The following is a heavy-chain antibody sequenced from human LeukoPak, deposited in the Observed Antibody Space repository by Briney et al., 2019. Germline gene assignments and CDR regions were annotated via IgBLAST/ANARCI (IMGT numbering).Heavy chain of an antibody. V-gene: IGHV1-18*01. CDR2: ISAYNGNT. Sequence: ASVKVSCKASGYTFTSYGIGWVRQAPGQGLEWMGWISAYNGNTNYAQKLQGRVTMTTDTSTSTAYMELRSLRSDDTAVYYCARLSWDCSGGSCYPGDFDYWGQGTLVTVSS. CDR3: ARLSWDCSGGSCYPGDFDY. CDR1: GYTFTSYG. D-gene: IGHD2-15*01. J-gene: IGHJ4*02.